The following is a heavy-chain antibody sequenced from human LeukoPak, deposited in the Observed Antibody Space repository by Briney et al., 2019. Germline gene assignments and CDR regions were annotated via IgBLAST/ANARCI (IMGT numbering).Heavy chain of an antibody. Sequence: GGSLRLSCAASGFTFSSYWMHWVRQAPGKGLVWASRINGDGSSTSYADSVKGRFTSSRDNAKNTLYLQMNSLRAEDTAVYYCARIGDGDSRGYYYWGQGTLVTVSS. CDR3: ARIGDGDSRGYYY. V-gene: IGHV3-74*01. CDR2: INGDGSST. D-gene: IGHD3-22*01. J-gene: IGHJ4*02. CDR1: GFTFSSYW.